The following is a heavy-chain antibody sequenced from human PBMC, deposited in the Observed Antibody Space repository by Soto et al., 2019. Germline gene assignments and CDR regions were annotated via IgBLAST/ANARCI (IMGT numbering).Heavy chain of an antibody. Sequence: QVQLVQSGAEVKKPGASVKVSCKASGYTFTSYAMHWVRQAPGQRLEWMGWINAGNGNTKYSQKFQGRVTITRDTSASTAYMELSSVRSEDTAVYYCARDFFGTTGYWGQGTLVTVSS. CDR1: GYTFTSYA. J-gene: IGHJ4*02. V-gene: IGHV1-3*01. CDR3: ARDFFGTTGY. D-gene: IGHD1-1*01. CDR2: INAGNGNT.